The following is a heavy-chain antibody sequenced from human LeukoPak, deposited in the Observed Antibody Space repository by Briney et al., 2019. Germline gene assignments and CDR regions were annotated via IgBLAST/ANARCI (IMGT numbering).Heavy chain of an antibody. CDR3: AKDPYYYYYMDV. J-gene: IGHJ6*03. CDR2: IRYDGSNK. V-gene: IGHV3-30*02. Sequence: GGSLRLSCAASGFTFSSYGMHWVRQAPGKGLEWVAFIRYDGSNKYYADSVKGRFTISRDNSKNTLYLQMNSLRAGDTAVYYCAKDPYYYYYMDVWGKGTTVTVSS. CDR1: GFTFSSYG.